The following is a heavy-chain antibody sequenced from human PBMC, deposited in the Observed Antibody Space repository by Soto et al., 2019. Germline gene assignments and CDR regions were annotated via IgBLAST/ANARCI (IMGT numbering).Heavy chain of an antibody. V-gene: IGHV4-59*02. Sequence: SETLSLTCTISGDSVSSYFWSWIRQPPGKGLEYIGYVSTSGSTNYNPSLKSRVTISLDTSKKQFSLNLSSVTAADTAVYYCAKAHVELYYSYYGMDVWGQGTTVTVSS. CDR1: GDSVSSYF. D-gene: IGHD1-7*01. CDR2: VSTSGST. CDR3: AKAHVELYYSYYGMDV. J-gene: IGHJ6*02.